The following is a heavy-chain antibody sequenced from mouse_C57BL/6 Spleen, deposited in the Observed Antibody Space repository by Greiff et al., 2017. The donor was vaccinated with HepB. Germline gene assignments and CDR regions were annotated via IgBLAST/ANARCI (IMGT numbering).Heavy chain of an antibody. Sequence: QVQLQQSGPELVKPGASVKISCKASGYAFSSSWMNWVKQRPGKGLEWIGRIYPGDGDTNYNGKFKGKATLTADKSSSTAYMQLSSLTSEDSAVYFCARSITGTGYYFDYWGQGTTLTVSS. J-gene: IGHJ2*01. V-gene: IGHV1-82*01. D-gene: IGHD4-1*01. CDR2: IYPGDGDT. CDR3: ARSITGTGYYFDY. CDR1: GYAFSSSW.